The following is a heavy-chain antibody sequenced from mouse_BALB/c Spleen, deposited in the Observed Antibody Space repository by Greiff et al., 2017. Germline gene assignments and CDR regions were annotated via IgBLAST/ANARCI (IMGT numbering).Heavy chain of an antibody. J-gene: IGHJ4*01. CDR2: ISYSGST. V-gene: IGHV3-2*02. CDR3: ARIADYYAMDY. CDR1: GYSITSDYA. Sequence: VQLQQSGPGLVKPSQSLSLTCTVTGYSITSDYAWNWIRQFPGNKLEWMGYISYSGSTSYNPSLKSRISITRDTSKNQFFLQLNSVTTEDTATYYCARIADYYAMDYWGQGTSVTVSS.